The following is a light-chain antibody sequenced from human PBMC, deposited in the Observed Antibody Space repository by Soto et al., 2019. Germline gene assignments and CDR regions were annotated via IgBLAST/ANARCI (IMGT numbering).Light chain of an antibody. Sequence: DIQMTQSPSTLSASVGDRVTITCRASQSISSWLAWYQQKPGKAPKLLIYKASSLESGVPSRFIGSGSGTEFTLTISSLQPDDFATYYGQQYNSYSPLTFGGGTKVEIK. CDR2: KAS. J-gene: IGKJ4*01. CDR1: QSISSW. V-gene: IGKV1-5*03. CDR3: QQYNSYSPLT.